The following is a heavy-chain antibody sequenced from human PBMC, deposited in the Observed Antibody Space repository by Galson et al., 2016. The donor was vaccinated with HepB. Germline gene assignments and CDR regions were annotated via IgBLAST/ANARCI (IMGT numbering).Heavy chain of an antibody. CDR3: ARDFSSFGNYYESIGYYDY. CDR2: ISYDGSNK. J-gene: IGHJ4*01. D-gene: IGHD3-22*01. Sequence: SLRLSCAASGFTSNTFALHWVRQAPGRGLEWVAIISYDGSNKYYADSVRGRFTISRDKSKNTLYLQMNSLRAEDTAVYYCARDFSSFGNYYESIGYYDYWGHGTLVTGAS. V-gene: IGHV3-30*04. CDR1: GFTSNTFA.